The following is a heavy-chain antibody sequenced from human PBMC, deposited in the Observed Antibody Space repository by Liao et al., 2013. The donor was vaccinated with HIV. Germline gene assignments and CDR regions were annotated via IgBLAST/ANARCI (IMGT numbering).Heavy chain of an antibody. J-gene: IGHJ5*02. CDR2: IKHSGST. CDR1: GGSFSSHY. Sequence: QVQLQQWGAGLLKPSETLSLTCAVYGGSFSSHYWSWIRQSPGKGLEWIGEIKHSGSTTHNPSLKSRVTMSVDTSKKQFSLKLSSVTAADTAVYYCARHRGGHLLRGVIYPYIDLWGQGTLVTVSS. V-gene: IGHV4-34*02. CDR3: ARHRGGHLLRGVIYPYIDL. D-gene: IGHD3-10*01.